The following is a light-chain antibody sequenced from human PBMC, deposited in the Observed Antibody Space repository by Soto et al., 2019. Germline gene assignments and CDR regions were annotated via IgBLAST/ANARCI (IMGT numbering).Light chain of an antibody. V-gene: IGKV3-20*01. Sequence: EIVLTQSPGTLSLSPGERATLSCRASQSVSSNYLAWYQQKPGQAPRLLIYGASSRATGIPARFSGSGSGTDFTLTISRLEPEDFAVFYCHQYASSPFTFGQGTKLEIK. J-gene: IGKJ2*01. CDR3: HQYASSPFT. CDR1: QSVSSNY. CDR2: GAS.